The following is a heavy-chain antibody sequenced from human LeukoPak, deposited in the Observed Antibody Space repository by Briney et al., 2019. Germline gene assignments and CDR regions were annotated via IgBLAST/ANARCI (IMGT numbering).Heavy chain of an antibody. Sequence: GGSLRLSCAASGFTFNSYAMTWVRQAPGKGLEWVAVIVYDGSYKYYADSVKGRFTISRDNSKNTLYLQMNSLRAEDTAVYYCVLGGSSGWNYFDYWGQGTLVTVSS. D-gene: IGHD6-19*01. CDR3: VLGGSSGWNYFDY. CDR2: IVYDGSYK. CDR1: GFTFNSYA. J-gene: IGHJ4*02. V-gene: IGHV3-30*03.